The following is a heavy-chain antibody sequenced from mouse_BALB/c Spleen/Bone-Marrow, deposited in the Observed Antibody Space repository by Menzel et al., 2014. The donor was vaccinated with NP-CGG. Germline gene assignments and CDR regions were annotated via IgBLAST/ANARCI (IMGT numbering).Heavy chain of an antibody. J-gene: IGHJ3*01. V-gene: IGHV5-4*02. D-gene: IGHD1-1*01. CDR1: GFTFSDYY. CDR3: ANYYGSTWFAY. Sequence: VQLKESGGGLVKPGGSLKLSCAASGFTFSDYYMYWVRQTPEKRLEWVATISDGGSYTYYPDSVKGRFTISRDNAKNNLYLQVSSLKSEDTAMYYCANYYGSTWFAYWGQGTLVTVSA. CDR2: ISDGGSYT.